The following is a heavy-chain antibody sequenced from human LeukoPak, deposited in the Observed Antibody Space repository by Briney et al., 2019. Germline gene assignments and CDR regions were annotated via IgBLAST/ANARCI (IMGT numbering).Heavy chain of an antibody. CDR1: GFTVSGNY. D-gene: IGHD1/OR15-1a*01. CDR2: IYSGGGT. V-gene: IGHV3-66*02. Sequence: GGSLRLSCAPSGFTVSGNYMSWVRQAPGKGLEWGSLIYSGGGTYYADSVKGRFTISRDNSKNTLYLQMNSLRAEDTAVYYCARGITGTNNWFDPWGQGTLVTVSS. CDR3: ARGITGTNNWFDP. J-gene: IGHJ5*02.